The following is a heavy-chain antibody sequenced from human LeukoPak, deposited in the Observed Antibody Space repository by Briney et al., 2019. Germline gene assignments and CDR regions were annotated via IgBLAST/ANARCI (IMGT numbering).Heavy chain of an antibody. CDR2: KSYDGSNK. D-gene: IGHD4-17*01. Sequence: PGGSLRLSCAASGFTFSSYGMHWVRQAPGKGLEWVAVKSYDGSNKYYADSVKGRFTISRDNSKNTLYLQMNSLNTEDTAVYYCAKAAPDSGDYGMDVWGQGTTVTVSS. V-gene: IGHV3-30*18. CDR3: AKAAPDSGDYGMDV. J-gene: IGHJ6*02. CDR1: GFTFSSYG.